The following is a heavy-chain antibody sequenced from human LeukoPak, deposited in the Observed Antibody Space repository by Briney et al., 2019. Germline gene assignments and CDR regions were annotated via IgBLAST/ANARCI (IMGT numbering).Heavy chain of an antibody. V-gene: IGHV1-46*03. CDR1: GYTFTSYY. CDR2: IHPSGGST. CDR3: ARGIEYYDILTSYEPPDY. J-gene: IGHJ4*02. D-gene: IGHD3-9*01. Sequence: ASVKVSCKASGYTFTSYYMHWVRQAPGQGLEWMGIIHPSGGSTSYAQKFQGRVTMTRDTSTSTVYMELSSLRSEDTAVYYCARGIEYYDILTSYEPPDYSGQGTLVTVSS.